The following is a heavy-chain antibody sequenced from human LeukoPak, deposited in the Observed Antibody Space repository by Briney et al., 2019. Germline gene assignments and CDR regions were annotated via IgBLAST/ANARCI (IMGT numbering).Heavy chain of an antibody. J-gene: IGHJ4*02. D-gene: IGHD6-19*01. CDR3: ARESITVPGLFDY. V-gene: IGHV1-2*02. CDR1: GYTFTGYY. CDR2: INPNSGGT. Sequence: EASVKVSCKASGYTFTGYYMHWVRQAPGQGLEWMGWINPNSGGTNYAQTFQGRVTMTRDTSISTAYMELSRLRSDDTAVYYCARESITVPGLFDYWGQGTLVTVSS.